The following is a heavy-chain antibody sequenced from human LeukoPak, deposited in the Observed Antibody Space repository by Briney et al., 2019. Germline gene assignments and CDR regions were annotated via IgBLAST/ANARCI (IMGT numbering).Heavy chain of an antibody. V-gene: IGHV4-61*02. CDR2: IYTSGST. CDR3: AIAVAEYYFDY. CDR1: GGSISSGSYY. J-gene: IGHJ4*02. D-gene: IGHD6-19*01. Sequence: PSETLSLTCTVSGGSISSGSYYWSWIRQPAGKGLEWIGRIYTSGSTNYNPSLKSRVTISVDTSKNQFSLKLSSVTAADTAVYYCAIAVAEYYFDYWGQGTLVTVSS.